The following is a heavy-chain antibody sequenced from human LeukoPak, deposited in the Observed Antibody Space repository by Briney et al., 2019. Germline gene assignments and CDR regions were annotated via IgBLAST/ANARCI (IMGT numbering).Heavy chain of an antibody. J-gene: IGHJ4*02. Sequence: PSETLSLTCTVSGGSISSGSYYWSWIRQPAGKGLEWIGRIYTSGSTNYNPSLKSRVTISVDTSKNQFSLKLSSVTAADTAVYYCARDPAGGYSYGGATDYWGQGTLVTVSS. CDR1: GGSISSGSYY. D-gene: IGHD5-18*01. V-gene: IGHV4-61*02. CDR3: ARDPAGGYSYGGATDY. CDR2: IYTSGST.